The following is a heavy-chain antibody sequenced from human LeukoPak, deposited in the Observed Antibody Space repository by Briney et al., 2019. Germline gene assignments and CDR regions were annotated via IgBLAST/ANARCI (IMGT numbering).Heavy chain of an antibody. CDR1: GFTFSSYS. J-gene: IGHJ3*02. CDR3: ARDRRPIVPDAFDI. Sequence: GGSLRLSCAVSGFTFSSYSMNWVRQAPGKGLEWVSSISSSSSYIYYADSVKGRFTISRDNAKNSLYLQMNSLRAEDTAVYYCARDRRPIVPDAFDIWGQGTMVTVSS. CDR2: ISSSSSYI. D-gene: IGHD2-8*01. V-gene: IGHV3-21*01.